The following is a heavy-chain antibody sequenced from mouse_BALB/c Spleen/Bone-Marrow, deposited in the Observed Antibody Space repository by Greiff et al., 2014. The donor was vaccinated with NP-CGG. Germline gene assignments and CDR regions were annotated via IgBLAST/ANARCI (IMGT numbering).Heavy chain of an antibody. Sequence: DVHLVESGGGLVKPGGSLKLSCAASGFTFSDFYMFWFRQTPEKRLEWVATISNGGTYTYYPDSVKGRFTISRDNAKNNLYLQMSSPKSEDTAMYYCARAGERYGAMDYWGQGTSVTVPS. CDR1: GFTFSDFY. CDR3: ARAGERYGAMDY. CDR2: ISNGGTYT. V-gene: IGHV5-4*02. D-gene: IGHD1-1*02. J-gene: IGHJ4*01.